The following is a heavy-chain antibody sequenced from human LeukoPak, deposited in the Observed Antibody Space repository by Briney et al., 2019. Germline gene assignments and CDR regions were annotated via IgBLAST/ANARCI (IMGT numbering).Heavy chain of an antibody. CDR2: IYWDDDK. Sequence: SGPTLVKPTQTLTLTCTISGFSLSTSGVGVGWIRQPPGKALEWLALIYWDDDKRYSPSLKSRLTITKDTSKNQVVLTMTNMDPVDTATYYCAHRGPGSYLGFAFDIWGQGTMVTVSS. CDR1: GFSLSTSGVG. V-gene: IGHV2-5*02. J-gene: IGHJ3*02. CDR3: AHRGPGSYLGFAFDI. D-gene: IGHD3-10*01.